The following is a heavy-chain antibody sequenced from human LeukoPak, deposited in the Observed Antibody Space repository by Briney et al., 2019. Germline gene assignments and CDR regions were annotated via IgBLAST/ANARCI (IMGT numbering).Heavy chain of an antibody. D-gene: IGHD1-26*01. Sequence: SETLSLTCTVSGGSISSSSYYWGWIRQPPGKGLEWIGSIYYSGSTYYNPSLKSRVTISVDTSKNQSSLKLSSVTAADTAVYYCAGGVGATVNWFDPWGQGTLVTVSS. CDR1: GGSISSSSYY. CDR3: AGGVGATVNWFDP. V-gene: IGHV4-39*01. J-gene: IGHJ5*02. CDR2: IYYSGST.